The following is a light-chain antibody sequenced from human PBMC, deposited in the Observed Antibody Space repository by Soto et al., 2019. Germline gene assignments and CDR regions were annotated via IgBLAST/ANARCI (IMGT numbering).Light chain of an antibody. J-gene: IGLJ1*01. CDR1: NSDVGIYDF. V-gene: IGLV2-14*01. CDR2: EVS. Sequence: QSALTQLASVSGTPGPSITISCTGSNSDVGIYDFVSWYQHHPGRAPKLIVSEVSHRPSGVSNRFSGSKSGNTASLTISGLQSEDEADYYCISYTSDDVRYVFGTGTKLTVL. CDR3: ISYTSDDVRYV.